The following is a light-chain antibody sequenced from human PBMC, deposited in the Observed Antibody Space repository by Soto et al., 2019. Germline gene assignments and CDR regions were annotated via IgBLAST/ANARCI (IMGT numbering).Light chain of an antibody. V-gene: IGKV3-20*01. CDR3: QQYGNPRIT. J-gene: IGKJ5*01. Sequence: IVLTQSPDTLSLSPGERATLSCRASQSVSSNYLAWYQQKLGQAPRLLISGASSRAAGIPDRFSGSGSETDFTLTISRLEPEDFALYFCQQYGNPRITFGQGTRREIK. CDR1: QSVSSNY. CDR2: GAS.